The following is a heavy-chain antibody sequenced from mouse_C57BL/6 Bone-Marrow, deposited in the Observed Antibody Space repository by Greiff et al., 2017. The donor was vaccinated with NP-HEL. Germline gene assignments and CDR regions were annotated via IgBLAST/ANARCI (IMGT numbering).Heavy chain of an antibody. CDR3: ARLDNWVLYYGMDY. V-gene: IGHV1-54*01. Sequence: QVQLQQSGAELVRPGTSVKVSCKASGYAFTNYLIEWVKQRPGQGLEWIGVINPGSGGTNYNEKFKGKATLTAEKSSSTAYMQLSSLTSEDSAVYFCARLDNWVLYYGMDYWGQGTSVTVSS. CDR2: INPGSGGT. CDR1: GYAFTNYL. J-gene: IGHJ4*01. D-gene: IGHD4-1*01.